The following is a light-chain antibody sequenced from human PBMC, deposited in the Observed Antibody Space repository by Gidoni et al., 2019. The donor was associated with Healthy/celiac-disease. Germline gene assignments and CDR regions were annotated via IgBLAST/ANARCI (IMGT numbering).Light chain of an antibody. CDR1: QAINSN. CDR2: GES. V-gene: IGKV3-15*01. Sequence: EVVMTQSPAIVSVSPGDTATLSCRASQAINSNLAWYQQRPGQAPRLLIYGESTRATGIPARVSGSGSGTEFTLTISSLQFEDFAVYYCHQYRNWPSLTFGGGTKVDIK. CDR3: HQYRNWPSLT. J-gene: IGKJ4*01.